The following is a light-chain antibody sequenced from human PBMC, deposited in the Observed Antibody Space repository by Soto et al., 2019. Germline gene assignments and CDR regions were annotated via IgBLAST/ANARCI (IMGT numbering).Light chain of an antibody. Sequence: EIVLTQSPGTLSLSPVERATLSCTASQSFAGNFLAWYQQRPGQAPRRLISAASSRATAIPDRFSGSGSGTEFTLTISRLEPDESAVYFCPQYGNSPLTFGPGTKLNIK. V-gene: IGKV3-20*01. CDR1: QSFAGNF. CDR3: PQYGNSPLT. CDR2: AAS. J-gene: IGKJ3*01.